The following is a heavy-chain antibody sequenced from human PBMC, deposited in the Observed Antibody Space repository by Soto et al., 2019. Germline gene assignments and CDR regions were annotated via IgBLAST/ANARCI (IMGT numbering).Heavy chain of an antibody. Sequence: QVQLQESGPGLVKPSETLSLTCTVSGGSVSSGSYYWCWIRQPPGKGLQWIGYIYYSGSTKYKPSLTGPVTIPVDTSKNQSSLKLSSVTAADTAVYSCARAGLGDGSDYWGQGTLVSVCS. CDR3: ARAGLGDGSDY. CDR1: GGSVSSGSYY. J-gene: IGHJ4*02. D-gene: IGHD1-26*01. CDR2: IYYSGST. V-gene: IGHV4-61*01.